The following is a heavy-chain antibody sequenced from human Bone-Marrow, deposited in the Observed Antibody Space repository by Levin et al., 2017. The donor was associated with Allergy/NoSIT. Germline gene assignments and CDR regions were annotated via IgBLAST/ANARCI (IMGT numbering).Heavy chain of an antibody. CDR3: AHTFYDATSYYVNTLYFDS. D-gene: IGHD2/OR15-2a*01. V-gene: IGHV2-5*02. J-gene: IGHJ4*02. CDR1: GFSLSTSGVA. CDR2: IYWDDDK. Sequence: KGSGPTLVKPTQTLTLTCTFSGFSLSTSGVAVGWIRQPPGKALEWLAVIYWDDDKRYSPSLQSRLTITKDISKNQVVLTMSNMDPVDTATYYCAHTFYDATSYYVNTLYFDSWGQGTLVTVSS.